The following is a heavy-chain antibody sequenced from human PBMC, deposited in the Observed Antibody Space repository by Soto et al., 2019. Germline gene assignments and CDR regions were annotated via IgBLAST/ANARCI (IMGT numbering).Heavy chain of an antibody. CDR3: ASFVGGTPDYYYYYMDV. V-gene: IGHV4-59*08. CDR2: IYYSGST. Sequence: SETPSLTCTVSGGSISSYYWGWIRQPPGKGLEWIGYIYYSGSTNYNPSLKSRVTISVDTSKNQFSLKLSSVTAADTAVYYCASFVGGTPDYYYYYMDVWGKGTTVTV. J-gene: IGHJ6*03. D-gene: IGHD6-6*01. CDR1: GGSISSYY.